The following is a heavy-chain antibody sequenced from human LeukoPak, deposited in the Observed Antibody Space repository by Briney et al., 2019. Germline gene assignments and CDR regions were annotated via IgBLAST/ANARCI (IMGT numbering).Heavy chain of an antibody. V-gene: IGHV4-38-2*02. Sequence: PLETLSLTCTVSGYSISSDYYWGWVRQPPGKGLEWVGSIYHDESTFYNPSLKYRVTISLDRPKKQISLRLASVTAADTAIYYCANADTEDYFDYWGQGTLVTVSS. J-gene: IGHJ4*02. D-gene: IGHD3-16*01. CDR1: GYSISSDYY. CDR2: IYHDEST. CDR3: ANADTEDYFDY.